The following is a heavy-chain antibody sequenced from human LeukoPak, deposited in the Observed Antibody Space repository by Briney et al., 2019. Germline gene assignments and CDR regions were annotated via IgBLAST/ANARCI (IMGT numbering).Heavy chain of an antibody. D-gene: IGHD6-19*01. Sequence: GGSLRLSCAASGFTFSNAWMNWVRQAPGKGLEWVGRIKSKTDGGTTDYAAPVKGRFTISRDDSKNTLYLQMNSLKTEDTAVYYCAKDGSGWYMLGAFDIWGQGTMVTVSS. CDR1: GFTFSNAW. CDR2: IKSKTDGGTT. J-gene: IGHJ3*02. CDR3: AKDGSGWYMLGAFDI. V-gene: IGHV3-15*01.